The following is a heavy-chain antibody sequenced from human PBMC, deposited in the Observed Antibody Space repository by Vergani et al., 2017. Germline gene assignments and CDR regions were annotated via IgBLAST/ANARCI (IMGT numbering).Heavy chain of an antibody. CDR2: IHHSGDT. CDR3: ARHRGSECFFPSSYLYGMDV. Sequence: QVQLQESGPGLVKPSETLTLTCDVSDSSIMTNPYWGWFRQSPGKGLEWIGCIHHSGDTRYNSSLKSRVSISIVSSSKFSLSLTSVTAADTAIYYCARHRGSECFFPSSYLYGMDVWGHGNTVTVSS. V-gene: IGHV4-38-2*01. CDR1: DSSIMTNPY. D-gene: IGHD3-10*01. J-gene: IGHJ6*02.